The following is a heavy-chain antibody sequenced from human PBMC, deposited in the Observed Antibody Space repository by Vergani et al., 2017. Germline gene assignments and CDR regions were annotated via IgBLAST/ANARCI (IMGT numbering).Heavy chain of an antibody. J-gene: IGHJ4*02. CDR1: GFTLSNYD. D-gene: IGHD3-16*01. V-gene: IGHV3-30*02. CDR3: AKHFRGWGIDY. CDR2: IQFDGSNQ. Sequence: QVPLVASGGGVVQRGGSLRLSCATSGFTLSNYDMQWIRQGPGKGLEFVAFIQFDGSNQYYADSVKGRFTLSRDFSKNTLYLQMNSLRTDDTATYYCAKHFRGWGIDYWGQGTQVIVSS.